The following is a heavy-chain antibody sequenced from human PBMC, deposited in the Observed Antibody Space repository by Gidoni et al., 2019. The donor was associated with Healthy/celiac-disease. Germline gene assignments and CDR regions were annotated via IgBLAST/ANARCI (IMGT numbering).Heavy chain of an antibody. J-gene: IGHJ4*02. D-gene: IGHD2-2*01. CDR3: ARQVPAAIRCLGY. V-gene: IGHV1-2*02. CDR1: GYTFTGYY. Sequence: QVQLVQSGAEVKKPGASVTVSCKASGYTFTGYYMHWVRQAPGQGLEWMGWINPSGGGTNYAQKFQGRVTMTRDTSISTAYMELSRLRSDDTAVYYCARQVPAAIRCLGYWGQGTLVTVSS. CDR2: INPSGGGT.